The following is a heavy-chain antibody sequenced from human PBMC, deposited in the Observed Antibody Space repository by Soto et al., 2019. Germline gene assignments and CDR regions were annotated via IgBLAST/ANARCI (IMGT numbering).Heavy chain of an antibody. CDR3: ARGGGDIVVVVAAVDDVGYYYYMDV. CDR2: INSDGSST. D-gene: IGHD2-15*01. V-gene: IGHV3-74*01. Sequence: GGSLRLSCAASGFTFSSYWMHWVRQAPGKGLVWVSRINSDGSSTSYADSVKGRFTISRDNAKNTLYLQMNSLRAEDTAVYYCARGGGDIVVVVAAVDDVGYYYYMDVWGKGTTVTVSS. CDR1: GFTFSSYW. J-gene: IGHJ6*03.